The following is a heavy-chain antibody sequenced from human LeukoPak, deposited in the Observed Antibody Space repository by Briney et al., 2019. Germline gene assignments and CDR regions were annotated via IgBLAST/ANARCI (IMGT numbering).Heavy chain of an antibody. CDR2: IYYSGST. Sequence: SETLSLTCTVSGGSISSYYWSWIRQPPGKGLEWIGDIYYSGSTNYNPSLKSRVTISVDTSKNQFSLKLSSVTAADTAVYYCARTRYSSSRGYYFDYWGQGTLVTVSS. CDR3: ARTRYSSSRGYYFDY. J-gene: IGHJ4*02. V-gene: IGHV4-59*01. CDR1: GGSISSYY. D-gene: IGHD6-13*01.